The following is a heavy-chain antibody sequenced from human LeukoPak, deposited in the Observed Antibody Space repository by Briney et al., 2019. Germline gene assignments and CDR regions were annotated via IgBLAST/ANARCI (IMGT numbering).Heavy chain of an antibody. J-gene: IGHJ4*02. CDR2: ISGSGGST. CDR3: AKGAFGGSRNTWYLFDY. CDR1: GLTFSSYA. V-gene: IGHV3-23*01. D-gene: IGHD6-13*01. Sequence: PGESLRLSCAASGLTFSSYAMSWVRQAPGKGLEWVSSISGSGGSTSYADSVKGQFTISRDNSKNTLYLQMHSLRAEDTAVYYCAKGAFGGSRNTWYLFDYWGQGSLVTVSS.